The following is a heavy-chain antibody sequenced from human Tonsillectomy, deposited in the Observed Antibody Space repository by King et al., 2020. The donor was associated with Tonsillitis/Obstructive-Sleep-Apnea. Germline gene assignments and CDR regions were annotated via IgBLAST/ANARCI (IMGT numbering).Heavy chain of an antibody. V-gene: IGHV3-9*01. CDR3: AKDRAVAPRYYMDV. Sequence: VQLVESGGGLVQPGRSLRLSCAASGFTFDDYAMHWVRQAPGKGLEWVSGISWNSGSIGYADSVKGRFTISRDNAKNSLYLQMNSLRAEDTALYYWAKDRAVAPRYYMDVRGKGTTVTVSS. CDR2: ISWNSGSI. CDR1: GFTFDDYA. D-gene: IGHD6-19*01. J-gene: IGHJ6*03.